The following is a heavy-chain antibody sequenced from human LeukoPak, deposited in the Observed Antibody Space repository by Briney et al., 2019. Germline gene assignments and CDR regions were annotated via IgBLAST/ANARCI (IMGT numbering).Heavy chain of an antibody. CDR2: IGGSGEST. D-gene: IGHD7-27*01. CDR3: TKGNWGSPFDY. J-gene: IGHJ4*02. V-gene: IGHV3-23*01. CDR1: GFSLITYA. Sequence: GGSLRLSCAASGFSLITYAIGWVHQAPGKGLEWVSTIGGSGESTYYADSVKGRFTISRDTSRNTLYLQMNSLRAEDTALYYCTKGNWGSPFDYWGQGALVTVSS.